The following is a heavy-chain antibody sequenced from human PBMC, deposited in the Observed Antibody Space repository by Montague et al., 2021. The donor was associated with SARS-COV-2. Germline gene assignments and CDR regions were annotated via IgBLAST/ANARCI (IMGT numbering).Heavy chain of an antibody. V-gene: IGHV4-39*01. D-gene: IGHD6-19*01. CDR1: GGSISSSHYY. CDR2: LFYHGSF. Sequence: SETLSLTCTVAGGSISSSHYYWGWIRQPPGKGLEWIGSLFYHGSFFFNPSLKSRVTISVDTSKNQFSLRLSSVTAADTAVYYCVAEWLAIYYFDFWGQGTLVTVSS. J-gene: IGHJ4*02. CDR3: VAEWLAIYYFDF.